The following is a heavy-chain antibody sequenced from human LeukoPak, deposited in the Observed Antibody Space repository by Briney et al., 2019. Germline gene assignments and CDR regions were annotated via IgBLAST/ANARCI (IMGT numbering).Heavy chain of an antibody. Sequence: ASVKVSCKASGYTFTSYGISWVRQAPGQGLEWMGWISAYNGNTNYAQKLQGRVTMTTDTSTSTAYMELRSLRSDDTAVYYCARGYSSGWLSVYYFDYWGQGTLVTASS. D-gene: IGHD6-19*01. CDR3: ARGYSSGWLSVYYFDY. CDR1: GYTFTSYG. J-gene: IGHJ4*02. CDR2: ISAYNGNT. V-gene: IGHV1-18*01.